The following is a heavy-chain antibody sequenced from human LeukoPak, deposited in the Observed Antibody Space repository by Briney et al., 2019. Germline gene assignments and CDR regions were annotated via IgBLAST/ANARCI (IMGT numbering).Heavy chain of an antibody. Sequence: SETLSLTCTVSGGSISSSSYYWGWIRQPPGKGLEWIGSIYYSGSTYYNPSLKSRVTISVDTSKNQFSLKLSSVTAADTAVYSCARDLQDDISTSRFDPWGQGTLVTVSS. J-gene: IGHJ5*02. CDR3: ARDLQDDISTSRFDP. D-gene: IGHD3-9*01. CDR1: GGSISSSSYY. V-gene: IGHV4-39*07. CDR2: IYYSGST.